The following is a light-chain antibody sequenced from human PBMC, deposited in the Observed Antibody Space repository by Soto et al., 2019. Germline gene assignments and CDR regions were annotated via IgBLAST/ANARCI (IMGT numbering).Light chain of an antibody. Sequence: QSVLTQSPSASASLGASVKLTCTLSSGHSSDAIAWHQQQPEKGPRFLMNPNSDGSHTKGDGIPDRFSGSSSGAERYLTISSLQSEDEADYYCQTWGTGIVIFGGGTKLTVL. CDR3: QTWGTGIVI. J-gene: IGLJ2*01. V-gene: IGLV4-69*01. CDR1: SGHSSDA. CDR2: PNSDGSH.